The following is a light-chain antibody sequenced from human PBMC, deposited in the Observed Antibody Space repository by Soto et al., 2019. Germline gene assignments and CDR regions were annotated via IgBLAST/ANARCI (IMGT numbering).Light chain of an antibody. V-gene: IGLV2-14*01. CDR3: SSYTGSSMGV. J-gene: IGLJ1*01. CDR2: DVS. Sequence: QSALTQPASVSGSPGQSITISCTGTSSDVGGYNYVSWYQQHPGKAPKLMIYDVSNRPSGVSNRFSGSKSGNTASLTISGLQAEDEADYSCSSYTGSSMGVFGTGTKVTVL. CDR1: SSDVGGYNY.